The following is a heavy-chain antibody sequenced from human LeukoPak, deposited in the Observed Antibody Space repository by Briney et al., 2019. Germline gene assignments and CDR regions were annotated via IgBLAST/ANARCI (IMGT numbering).Heavy chain of an antibody. CDR2: ISWNSGSI. V-gene: IGHV3-9*03. CDR1: GFTFDDYA. CDR3: AKDTIPHLYYMDV. D-gene: IGHD2-21*01. J-gene: IGHJ6*03. Sequence: PGGSLRLSCAASGFTFDDYAMHWVRHAPGKGLEWVSGISWNSGSIGYADSVKGRFTISRDNAKNSLYLQMNSLRAEDMALYYCAKDTIPHLYYMDVWGKGTTVTVSS.